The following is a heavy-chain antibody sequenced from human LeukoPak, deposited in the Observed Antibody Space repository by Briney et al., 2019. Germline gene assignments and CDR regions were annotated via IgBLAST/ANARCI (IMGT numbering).Heavy chain of an antibody. J-gene: IGHJ6*03. D-gene: IGHD3-10*01. CDR3: ARIFYGSGSYYPSYYYYYYMDV. CDR2: IYYSGST. V-gene: IGHV4-39*01. CDR1: GGSISSSSYY. Sequence: TSETLSLTCTVSGGSISSSSYYWGWIRRPPGKGLEWIGSIYYSGSTYYNPSLKSRVTISVDTSKNQFSLKLSSVTAADTAVYYCARIFYGSGSYYPSYYYYYYMDVWGKGTTVTVSS.